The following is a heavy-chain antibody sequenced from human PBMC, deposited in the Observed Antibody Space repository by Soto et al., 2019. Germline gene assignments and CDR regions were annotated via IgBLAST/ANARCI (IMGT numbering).Heavy chain of an antibody. CDR2: IRSKANSYAT. D-gene: IGHD6-6*01. CDR3: TRAPRTGEQLPYYYHYYMDV. J-gene: IGHJ6*03. CDR1: GFTFSGSA. Sequence: EVQLVESGGGLVQPGGSLKLSCAASGFTFSGSAMHWVRQASGKGLEWVGRIRSKANSYATAYAASVKGRFTISRDDSNNTAYLKMNSLKTEDTAVYYCTRAPRTGEQLPYYYHYYMDVWGKGTTVTVSS. V-gene: IGHV3-73*01.